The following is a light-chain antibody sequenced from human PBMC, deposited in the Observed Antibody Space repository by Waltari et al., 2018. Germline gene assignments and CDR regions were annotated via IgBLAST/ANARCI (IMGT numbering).Light chain of an antibody. Sequence: EVVLTQSPGTLSLSPGERATLSCRARQTIDNNYLAWYQQKPGQPPRLLIYGASNGAAATPRRFSGSGSGTDFTLTISRLEPEDFAVYYCQRYGASALTFGGGTRVEVK. CDR3: QRYGASALT. CDR1: QTIDNNY. CDR2: GAS. J-gene: IGKJ4*01. V-gene: IGKV3-20*01.